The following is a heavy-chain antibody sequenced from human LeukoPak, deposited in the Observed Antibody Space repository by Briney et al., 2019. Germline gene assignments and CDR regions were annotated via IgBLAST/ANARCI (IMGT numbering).Heavy chain of an antibody. CDR2: ISSSGTTI. V-gene: IGHV3-48*01. D-gene: IGHD1-26*01. CDR3: AKDGGTHFDH. Sequence: GGSLRLSCAASGFTFRTSGMNWVRQAPGKVLEWVSYISSSGTTISYAQSVKGRFTITRDNAQNSLTLHMNTLRADDTAVYYCAKDGGTHFDHWGQGTLVTVSS. J-gene: IGHJ4*02. CDR1: GFTFRTSG.